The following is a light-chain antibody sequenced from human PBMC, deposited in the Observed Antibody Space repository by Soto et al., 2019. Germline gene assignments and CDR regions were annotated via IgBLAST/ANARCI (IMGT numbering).Light chain of an antibody. CDR1: SRDVGGQNY. CDR2: AVS. J-gene: IGLJ1*01. Sequence: QSALTQPPSASGSPGQSVAISCTGTSRDVGGQNYVSWYQQHQGKAPKLIIYAVSNRPSGVPDRFSGSKSGNTASLTISWLRAEDEADYYCFSHAGNNNYVCGTGTKLTGL. V-gene: IGLV2-8*01. CDR3: FSHAGNNNYV.